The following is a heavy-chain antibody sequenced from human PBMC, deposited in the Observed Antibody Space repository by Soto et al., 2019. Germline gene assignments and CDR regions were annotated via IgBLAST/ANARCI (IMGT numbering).Heavy chain of an antibody. D-gene: IGHD2-15*01. Sequence: PSETLSITCTVSGGSISSYYWSWIRQPAGKGLEWIGRIYTSGSTNYNPSLKSRVTMSVDTSKNQFSLKLSSVTAADTAVYYCAIFCKSSVYHGILLSFPTPTASDL. CDR2: IYTSGST. CDR1: GGSISSYY. CDR3: AIFCKSSVYHGILLSFPTPTASDL. V-gene: IGHV4-4*07. J-gene: IGHJ2*01.